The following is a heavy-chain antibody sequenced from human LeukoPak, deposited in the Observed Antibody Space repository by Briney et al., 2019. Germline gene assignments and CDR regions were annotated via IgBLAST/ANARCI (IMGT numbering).Heavy chain of an antibody. CDR3: AKDANYLRSSGYLIPIDF. CDR2: ISGNGLGT. V-gene: IGHV3-23*01. CDR1: GFTFSRNA. D-gene: IGHD3-22*01. Sequence: GGSLRLSCAASGFTFSRNAMNWVRQAPGKELEWVASISGNGLGTYYADSVKGRFNISRDNSRNTLYLQMSSLKIEDTAFYYCAKDANYLRSSGYLIPIDFWGQGTLVTVSS. J-gene: IGHJ4*02.